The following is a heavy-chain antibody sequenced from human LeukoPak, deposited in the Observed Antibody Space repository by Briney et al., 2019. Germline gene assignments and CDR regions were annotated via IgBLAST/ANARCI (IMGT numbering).Heavy chain of an antibody. J-gene: IGHJ1*01. CDR2: ISYDGSNK. CDR1: GFPFSSYA. CDR3: ARDRDSSGLN. V-gene: IGHV3-30*04. D-gene: IGHD6-19*01. Sequence: GGSLRLSCAASGFPFSSYAMHWVRQAPGKGLEWVAVISYDGSNKYYADSVKGRFTISRDNSKNTLYLQMNSLRAEDTAVYYCARDRDSSGLNWGQGTLVTVSS.